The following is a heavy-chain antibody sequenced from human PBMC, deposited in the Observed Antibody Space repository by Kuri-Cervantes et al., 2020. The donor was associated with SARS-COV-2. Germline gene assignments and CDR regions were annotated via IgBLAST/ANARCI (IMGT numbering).Heavy chain of an antibody. CDR2: IYYSGST. CDR1: GGSISSYY. J-gene: IGHJ4*02. Sequence: GSLRLSCTVSGGSISSYYWSWIRQPPGKGLEWIGYIYYSGSTNYNPSLKGRVTISVDTSKNQFSLKLSSVTAADTAVYYCAREIGYSSSWYSGSYYYFDYWGQGTLVTVSS. D-gene: IGHD6-13*01. CDR3: AREIGYSSSWYSGSYYYFDY. V-gene: IGHV4-59*01.